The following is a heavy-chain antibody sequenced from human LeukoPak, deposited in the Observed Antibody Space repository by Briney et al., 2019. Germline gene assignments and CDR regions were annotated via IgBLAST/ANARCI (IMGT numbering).Heavy chain of an antibody. J-gene: IGHJ5*02. V-gene: IGHV4-34*01. D-gene: IGHD2-2*01. CDR3: ARKGSTSISNWFDP. Sequence: SETLSLTCAAYGGSFSGYYWSWIRQPPGKGLEWIGEINHSGSTNYNPSLKSRVTISVDTSKNQFSLKLSSVTAADTAVYYCARKGSTSISNWFDPWGQGTLVTVSS. CDR1: GGSFSGYY. CDR2: INHSGST.